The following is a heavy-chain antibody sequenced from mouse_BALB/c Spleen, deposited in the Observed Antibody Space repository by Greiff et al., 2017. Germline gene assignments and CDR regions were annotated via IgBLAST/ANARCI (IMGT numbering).Heavy chain of an antibody. CDR2: SRNKANDYTT. CDR1: GFTFSDFY. CDR3: ARDAGDYDVGWFAY. V-gene: IGHV7-1*02. J-gene: IGHJ3*01. D-gene: IGHD2-4*01. Sequence: EVKLMESGGGLVQPGGSLRLSCATSGFTFSDFYMEWVRQPPGKRLEWIAASRNKANDYTTEYSASVKGRFIVSRDTSQSILYLQMNALRAEDTAIYYCARDAGDYDVGWFAYWGQGTLVTVSA.